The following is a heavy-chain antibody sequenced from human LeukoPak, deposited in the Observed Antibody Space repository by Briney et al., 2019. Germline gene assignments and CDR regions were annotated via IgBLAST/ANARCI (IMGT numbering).Heavy chain of an antibody. D-gene: IGHD3-16*01. CDR3: VRCRTIRWGFDY. CDR1: GFTFYDYN. J-gene: IGHJ4*02. V-gene: IGHV3-74*01. CDR2: INSDGRSI. Sequence: GGSLRLSCAGSGFTFYDYNMQWVRHARGKGLVGVSRINSDGRSIVYADSVKGRFTISRDNAKNTVYLQMTSLRPEDTAVYYCVRCRTIRWGFDYWGQGPLVTVSS.